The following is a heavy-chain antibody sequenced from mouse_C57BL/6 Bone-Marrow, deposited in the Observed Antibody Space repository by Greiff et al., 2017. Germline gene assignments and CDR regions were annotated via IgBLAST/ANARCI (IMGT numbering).Heavy chain of an antibody. Sequence: VQLQQPGAELVMPGASVKLSCKASGYTFTSYWMHWVKQRPGQGLEWIGEIDPSDSYTNYNQKFKGKSILTVDKSSSTAYMQLSSLTSEDSAVYYCAISTMIRSFAYWGQGTLVTVSA. V-gene: IGHV1-69*01. D-gene: IGHD2-4*01. CDR3: AISTMIRSFAY. CDR1: GYTFTSYW. CDR2: IDPSDSYT. J-gene: IGHJ3*01.